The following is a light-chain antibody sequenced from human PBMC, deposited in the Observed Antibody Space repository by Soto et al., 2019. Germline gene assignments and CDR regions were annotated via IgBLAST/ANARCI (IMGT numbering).Light chain of an antibody. Sequence: VLTQPPSVSGAPGQRVTISCTGSSSNIGAGYDVHWYQQLPGTAPKLLIYANSNRPSGVPDRFSGSKSGTSASLAITGLQAEDEADYYCQSYDNSLSGSGVFGTGTKLTVL. J-gene: IGLJ1*01. CDR2: ANS. V-gene: IGLV1-40*01. CDR3: QSYDNSLSGSGV. CDR1: SSNIGAGYD.